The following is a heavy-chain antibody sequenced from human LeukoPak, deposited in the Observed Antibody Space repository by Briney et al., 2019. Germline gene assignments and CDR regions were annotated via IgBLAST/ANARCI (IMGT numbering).Heavy chain of an antibody. CDR2: IYTRVST. V-gene: IGHV4-61*02. CDR3: AREREYYGSGSYYRTNYYYYYMDV. J-gene: IGHJ6*03. D-gene: IGHD3-10*01. Sequence: SETLFLTFSVSVDPISSGSYYWSWIRQPAGKGLEWIGRIYTRVSTKYNPSLKSRVTISVDTSKNQFSLKLSSVTAADRAVYYCAREREYYGSGSYYRTNYYYYYMDVWGKGTTVTISS. CDR1: VDPISSGSYY.